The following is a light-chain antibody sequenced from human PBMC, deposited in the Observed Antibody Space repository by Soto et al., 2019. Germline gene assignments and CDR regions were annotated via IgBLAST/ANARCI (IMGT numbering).Light chain of an antibody. J-gene: IGKJ2*01. CDR3: QQTYSTPTT. V-gene: IGKV1-39*01. CDR2: AAS. Sequence: DIQMSQSPSSLSASLGDRVTITCRASQSISNYVNWYQQKPGKAPKLLIYAASSLQSGVPSRFSGSGSGTDFPLTITSLQPEDFATYYCQQTYSTPTTFGQGTKLEIK. CDR1: QSISNY.